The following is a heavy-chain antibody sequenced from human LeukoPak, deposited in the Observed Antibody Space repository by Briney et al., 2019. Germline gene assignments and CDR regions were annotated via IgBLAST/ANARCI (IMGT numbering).Heavy chain of an antibody. V-gene: IGHV1-2*04. D-gene: IGHD3-22*01. J-gene: IGHJ4*02. Sequence: GASVKVSCKASGYTFTGYYMHWVRQAPGQGLEWMGWINPNSGGTNYAQKFQGWVTMTRDTSISTAYMELSRLRSDDTAVYYCARGGPTYYYDSSGYYIGYWGQGTLVTVSS. CDR3: ARGGPTYYYDSSGYYIGY. CDR2: INPNSGGT. CDR1: GYTFTGYY.